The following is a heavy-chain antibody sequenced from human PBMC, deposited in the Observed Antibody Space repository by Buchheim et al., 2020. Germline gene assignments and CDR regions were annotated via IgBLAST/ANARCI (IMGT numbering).Heavy chain of an antibody. V-gene: IGHV4-31*03. CDR2: IYHSGST. Sequence: QVQLQESGPGLVKPSQTLSLICTVSGGSITSDGHFWTWIRQLPGFGLEWIGYIYHSGSTHYNPALKSRLSMSIETSQSQFSLKLNSVTAGDTGVYYCARGTKDSSQEWDVWGQGTT. D-gene: IGHD3-22*01. CDR3: ARGTKDSSQEWDV. J-gene: IGHJ6*02. CDR1: GGSITSDGHF.